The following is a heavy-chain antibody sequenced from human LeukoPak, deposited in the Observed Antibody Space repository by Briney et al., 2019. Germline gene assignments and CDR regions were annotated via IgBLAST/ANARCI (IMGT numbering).Heavy chain of an antibody. J-gene: IGHJ3*02. V-gene: IGHV3-7*01. CDR3: AREAYYYDSSGYSDAFDI. CDR2: IKQDGSEK. Sequence: GGSLRLSCAASGFTFSSYWVSWVRQAPGKGLEWVANIKQDGSEKYYVDSVKGRFTISRDNAKNSLYLQMNSLRAEDTAVYYCAREAYYYDSSGYSDAFDIWGQGTMVTVSS. CDR1: GFTFSSYW. D-gene: IGHD3-22*01.